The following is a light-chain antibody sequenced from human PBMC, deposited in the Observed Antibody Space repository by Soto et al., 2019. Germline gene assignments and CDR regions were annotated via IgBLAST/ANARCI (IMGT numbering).Light chain of an antibody. CDR3: QQYNSYLLT. CDR2: DSS. CDR1: QSVVRW. J-gene: IGKJ4*01. Sequence: IQMTHSPSTLSASVGDRVTITCRASQSVVRWLAWYQQKPGKAPKLLISDSSSLQTGVPSRFSGSGSGTEFILTISSLQPDDFATYYCQQYNSYLLTFGGGTKVDIK. V-gene: IGKV1-5*01.